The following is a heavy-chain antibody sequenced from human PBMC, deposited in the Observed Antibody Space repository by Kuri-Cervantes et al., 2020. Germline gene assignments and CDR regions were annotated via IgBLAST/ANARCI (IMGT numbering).Heavy chain of an antibody. J-gene: IGHJ3*02. V-gene: IGHV3-23*01. CDR1: GFTFSNYA. CDR3: ARDMTTVTTDAFDI. D-gene: IGHD4-11*01. CDR2: ISGSGDTT. Sequence: GGSLRLSCAASGFTFSNYAMSWVRQAPGKGLEWVSAISGSGDTTYYADSVKGRFTISRDNAKNSLYLQMNSLRAEDTAVYYCARDMTTVTTDAFDIWGQGTMVTVSS.